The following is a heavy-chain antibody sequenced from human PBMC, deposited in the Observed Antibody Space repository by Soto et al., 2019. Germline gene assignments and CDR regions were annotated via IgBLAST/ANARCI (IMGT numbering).Heavy chain of an antibody. J-gene: IGHJ5*02. Sequence: GESLKISCKGSGYSFTSYWIGWVRQMPGKGLEWMGIIYPGDSDTRYSPSFQGQVTISADKSISTAYLQWSSLKASDTAMYYCARLSPGYDILTGTRWFDPWGQGTLVTVSS. CDR1: GYSFTSYW. CDR3: ARLSPGYDILTGTRWFDP. CDR2: IYPGDSDT. D-gene: IGHD3-9*01. V-gene: IGHV5-51*01.